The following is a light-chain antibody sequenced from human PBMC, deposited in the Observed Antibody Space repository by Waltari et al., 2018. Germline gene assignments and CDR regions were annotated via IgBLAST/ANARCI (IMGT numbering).Light chain of an antibody. CDR1: QSLHISNGYNY. CDR2: LAS. J-gene: IGKJ1*01. V-gene: IGKV2-28*01. CDR3: VQSLQTPPWT. Sequence: DIVLNQSPVSLPVTPGEPAPLPCRSNQSLHISNGYNYLDWYLQKPGQSPPILICLASVRASGVPERFSGSGSGTDFTLKISRVEAEDVGVYYCVQSLQTPPWTFGQGTKVEIK.